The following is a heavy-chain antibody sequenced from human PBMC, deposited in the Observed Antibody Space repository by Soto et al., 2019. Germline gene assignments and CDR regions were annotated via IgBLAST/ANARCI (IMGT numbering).Heavy chain of an antibody. CDR1: GYAFTTYG. J-gene: IGHJ4*02. Sequence: QVHLVQSGAEVKKPGASVKVSCQGSGYAFTTYGITWVRQAPGQGLEWMGWISAHNGNTNYAQKLQGRVTVTRYPSTSTAYMELRSLRYDDTAVYYCARGRDGDYWGQGALVTVSS. V-gene: IGHV1-18*01. D-gene: IGHD6-6*01. CDR3: ARGRDGDY. CDR2: ISAHNGNT.